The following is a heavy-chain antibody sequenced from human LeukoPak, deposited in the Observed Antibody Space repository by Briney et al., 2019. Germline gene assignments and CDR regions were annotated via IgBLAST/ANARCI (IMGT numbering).Heavy chain of an antibody. CDR1: GYTFTSYA. CDR2: INTNTGNP. V-gene: IGHV7-4-1*02. D-gene: IGHD6-13*01. Sequence: ASVTVSCKASGYTFTSYAMNWVRQAPGQGLEWMGWINTNTGNPTYAQGFTGRFVFSLDASVSTAYLQISSLKAEDTAVYYCARRAGSSSWYHNLDYWGQGTLVTVSS. J-gene: IGHJ4*02. CDR3: ARRAGSSSWYHNLDY.